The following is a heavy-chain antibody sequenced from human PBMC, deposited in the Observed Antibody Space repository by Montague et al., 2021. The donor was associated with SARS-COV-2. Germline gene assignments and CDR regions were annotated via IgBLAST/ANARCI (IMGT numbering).Heavy chain of an antibody. J-gene: IGHJ6*02. D-gene: IGHD1-14*01. V-gene: IGHV4-59*08. CDR1: GGSIRNYY. Sequence: SETLSLTCAVSGGSIRNYYWSWIRQPPGRGLEWIAYIYDSGNVDYNPSLKSRVTILVDTPKNQFSLKLSSVTAADTAVYYCAARTDYYYYSLDVWGQGTTATVS. CDR2: IYDSGNV. CDR3: AARTDYYYYSLDV.